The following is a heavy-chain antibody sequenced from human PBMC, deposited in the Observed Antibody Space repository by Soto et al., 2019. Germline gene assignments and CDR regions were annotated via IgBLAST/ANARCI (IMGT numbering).Heavy chain of an antibody. Sequence: ASLQVSCKASGYTFTGYYMHWVRQAPGQGLEWMGWINPNSGGTNYARKLQGWVTMTRDTSTSTAYMELSRLRSDDTAVYYCARAPIGGYDIFTASYYYYGKDVWGQGATVTVSS. J-gene: IGHJ6*02. CDR3: ARAPIGGYDIFTASYYYYGKDV. CDR2: INPNSGGT. D-gene: IGHD3-9*01. V-gene: IGHV1-2*04. CDR1: GYTFTGYY.